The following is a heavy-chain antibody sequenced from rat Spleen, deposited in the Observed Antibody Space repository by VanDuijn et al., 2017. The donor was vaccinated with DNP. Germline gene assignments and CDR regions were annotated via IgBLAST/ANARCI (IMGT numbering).Heavy chain of an antibody. V-gene: IGHV5S13*01. J-gene: IGHJ2*01. CDR1: DFTFSNYY. D-gene: IGHD2-1*01. CDR2: ISTGGGTT. Sequence: EVQLVESDGGLVQPGRSLKLSCAASDFTFSNYYMAWVRQAPTKGLEWVASISTGGGTTYYRDSVKGRFTISRDNAKNTQYLQMDSLGSEDTATYYCARSLLDCWGQGVMVTVSS. CDR3: ARSLLDC.